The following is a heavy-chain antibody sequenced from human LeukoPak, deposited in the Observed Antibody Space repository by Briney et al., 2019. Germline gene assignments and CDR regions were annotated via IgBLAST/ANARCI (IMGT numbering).Heavy chain of an antibody. J-gene: IGHJ4*02. CDR2: ISAYNGNT. V-gene: IGHV1-18*04. D-gene: IGHD6-19*01. CDR3: AREIAVANFDY. Sequence: ASVTVSCKASGYTFTGYYMHWVRQAPGQGLEWMGWISAYNGNTNYAQKLQGRVTMTTDTSTSTAYMELRSLRSDDTAVYYCAREIAVANFDYWGQGTLVTVSS. CDR1: GYTFTGYY.